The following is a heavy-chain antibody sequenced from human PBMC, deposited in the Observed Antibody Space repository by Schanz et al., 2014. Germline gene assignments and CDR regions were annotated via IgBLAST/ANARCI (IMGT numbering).Heavy chain of an antibody. Sequence: QVQLVESGGGVVQPGRSLRLSCAASGFTFNSYGMHWVRQAPGKGLEWVAFIWYDGSNKYYADSVKGRFTTSRDNSKNTIYLQMNSLRAEDTAVYYCARDKGGYYPFDYWGQGSLVTVSS. CDR1: GFTFNSYG. D-gene: IGHD3-22*01. V-gene: IGHV3-33*01. CDR3: ARDKGGYYPFDY. CDR2: IWYDGSNK. J-gene: IGHJ4*02.